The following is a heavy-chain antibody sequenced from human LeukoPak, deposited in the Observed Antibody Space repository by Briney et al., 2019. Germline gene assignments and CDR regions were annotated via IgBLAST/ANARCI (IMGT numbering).Heavy chain of an antibody. D-gene: IGHD3-9*01. Sequence: SETLSLTCTVSGGLISSSSFYWGWIRQPPGKGLEWIGNIYYSGNTHYNPSLKSRVTISMDTSKNQFSLKLSSVTAADTAVCYCARHYPAYNDILTGYTFHFDYWGQGSLVTVSS. CDR2: IYYSGNT. V-gene: IGHV4-39*01. J-gene: IGHJ4*02. CDR1: GGLISSSSFY. CDR3: ARHYPAYNDILTGYTFHFDY.